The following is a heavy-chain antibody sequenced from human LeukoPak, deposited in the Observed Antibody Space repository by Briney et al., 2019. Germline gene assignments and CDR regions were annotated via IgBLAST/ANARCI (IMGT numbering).Heavy chain of an antibody. V-gene: IGHV3-23*01. D-gene: IGHD6-6*01. J-gene: IGHJ4*02. Sequence: GGSLRLSCAASGFTFSSYGMSWVRQAPGKGLEWVSTISGSGGTTYYADSVKGRFTISRGNSKNTLYLQMNSLEAGDTAVYYCAKTEYSSSTHFDYWGQGTLVTVSS. CDR1: GFTFSSYG. CDR2: ISGSGGTT. CDR3: AKTEYSSSTHFDY.